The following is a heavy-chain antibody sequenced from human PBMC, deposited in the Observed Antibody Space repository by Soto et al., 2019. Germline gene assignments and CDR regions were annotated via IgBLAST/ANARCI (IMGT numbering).Heavy chain of an antibody. CDR3: ARVSGIAAAGTAVDY. CDR1: GFTFSSYW. CDR2: VSRNGDST. V-gene: IGHV3-64*01. Sequence: PGGSLRLSCAASGFTFSSYWMSWVRQAPGKGLEFVSAVSRNGDSTYYANSVKGRFTISRDNSKNTLYLQMGSLRAEDMAVYYCARVSGIAAAGTAVDYWGQGTLVTVSS. D-gene: IGHD6-13*01. J-gene: IGHJ4*02.